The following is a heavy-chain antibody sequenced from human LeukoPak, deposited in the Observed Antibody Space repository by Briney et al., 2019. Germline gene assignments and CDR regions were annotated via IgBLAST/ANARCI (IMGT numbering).Heavy chain of an antibody. CDR2: ISSSSSYI. Sequence: GGSLRLSCAASGFTFSSYSMNWVRQAPGKGLEWVSSISSSSSYIYYADSVKGRFTISRDNAKNSLYLQMNSLRAEDTAVYYCARQDIVVVVAALYFDHWGQGTLVTVSS. CDR1: GFTFSSYS. D-gene: IGHD2-15*01. V-gene: IGHV3-21*01. CDR3: ARQDIVVVVAALYFDH. J-gene: IGHJ4*02.